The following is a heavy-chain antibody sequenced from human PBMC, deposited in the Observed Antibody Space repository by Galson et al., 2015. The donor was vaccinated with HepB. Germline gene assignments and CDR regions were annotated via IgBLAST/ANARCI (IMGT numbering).Heavy chain of an antibody. CDR2: IKQDGSEK. V-gene: IGHV3-7*03. D-gene: IGHD3-9*01. CDR1: GFTFSSYW. CDR3: AADFDWLLWLGYFQH. J-gene: IGHJ1*01. Sequence: LRLSCAASGFTFSSYWMSWVRQAPGKGLEWVANIKQDGSEKYYVDSVKGRFTISRDNAKNSLCLQMNSLRAEDTAVYYCAADFDWLLWLGYFQHWGQGTLVTVSS.